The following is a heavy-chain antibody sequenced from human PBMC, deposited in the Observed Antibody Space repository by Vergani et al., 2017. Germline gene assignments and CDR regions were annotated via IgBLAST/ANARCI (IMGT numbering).Heavy chain of an antibody. J-gene: IGHJ4*02. Sequence: QVQLQQWGAGLLKPSETLSLTCSVSGGSMSGYYWNWIRQHPGKGLEWIGYIYSTGSTHHNPSLRRRINMSVDTSKNQFSLKLNSVTAADTAMYYCARMGGYDEGDAFRIGYFDSWGPGILVTVSS. D-gene: IGHD3-22*01. CDR3: ARMGGYDEGDAFRIGYFDS. V-gene: IGHV4-31*03. CDR2: IYSTGST. CDR1: GGSMSGYY.